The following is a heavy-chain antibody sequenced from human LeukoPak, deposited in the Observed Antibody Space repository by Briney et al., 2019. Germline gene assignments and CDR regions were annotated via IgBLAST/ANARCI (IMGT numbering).Heavy chain of an antibody. J-gene: IGHJ4*02. D-gene: IGHD2-21*02. CDR2: ISNSGST. Sequence: PSETLSLTCSVSNASITIYYWSWIRQSPEKGLEWIGYISNSGSTNYNPSLKSRVTISVDTSKHQFSLRLSSVTAADTAVYSCARYWGSCHGGGSDCYTFDYWGQGTLVTVSS. CDR3: ARYWGSCHGGGSDCYTFDY. V-gene: IGHV4-59*08. CDR1: NASITIYY.